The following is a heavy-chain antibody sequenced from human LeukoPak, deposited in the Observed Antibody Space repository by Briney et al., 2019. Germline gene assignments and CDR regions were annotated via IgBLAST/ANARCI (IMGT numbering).Heavy chain of an antibody. D-gene: IGHD6-13*01. CDR3: ARRGAAGTYYFDC. V-gene: IGHV3-23*01. CDR2: ISGSGGGT. CDR1: GFTFSSYV. Sequence: GGSLRLSYAASGFTFSSYVMSWVRQAPGKGLEWVSAISGSGGGTYYADSVKGRFTISRDNSKNTLYLQTNSLRAEDTAVYYCARRGAAGTYYFDCWGQGTLVTVSS. J-gene: IGHJ4*02.